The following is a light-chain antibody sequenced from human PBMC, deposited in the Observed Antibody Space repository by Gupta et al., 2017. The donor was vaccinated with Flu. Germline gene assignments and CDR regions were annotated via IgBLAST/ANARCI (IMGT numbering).Light chain of an antibody. CDR2: ENN. Sequence: SVYSQPPSVSAAPGQQVTISCSGSSSNIGNNYVSWYQQLPGTAPKLLIYENNKRPSGIPDRFSGSKSGTSATLGITGLQTGDEADYYCGTWDSSLSAGGVFGGGTKLTVL. CDR1: SSNIGNNY. V-gene: IGLV1-51*02. CDR3: GTWDSSLSAGGV. J-gene: IGLJ3*02.